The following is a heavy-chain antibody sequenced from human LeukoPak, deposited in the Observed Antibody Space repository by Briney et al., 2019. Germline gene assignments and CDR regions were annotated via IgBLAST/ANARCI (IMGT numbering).Heavy chain of an antibody. Sequence: ASVKVSCKASGYTFTSYYMHWVRQAPGQGPEWMGWISGYNGNTNYAQKFQGRVTMTTDTSTTTAYMELRSLRSDDTAVYYCARDFRRDDAFDIWGQGTMVTVSS. J-gene: IGHJ3*02. CDR1: GYTFTSYY. CDR2: ISGYNGNT. CDR3: ARDFRRDDAFDI. V-gene: IGHV1-18*04.